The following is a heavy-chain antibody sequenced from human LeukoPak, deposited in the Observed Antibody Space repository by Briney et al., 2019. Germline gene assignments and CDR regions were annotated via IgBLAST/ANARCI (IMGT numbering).Heavy chain of an antibody. CDR2: ISAYNGDT. CDR1: GYTFTGYY. Sequence: ASVKVSCKASGYTFTGYYMHWVRQAPGQGLEWMGRISAYNGDTDYAQKFQDRVTITTDTSTSTAYMELRSLRSDDTTVYYCARGAVAPLLWGQGTLVTVSS. D-gene: IGHD6-19*01. V-gene: IGHV1-18*04. J-gene: IGHJ4*02. CDR3: ARGAVAPLL.